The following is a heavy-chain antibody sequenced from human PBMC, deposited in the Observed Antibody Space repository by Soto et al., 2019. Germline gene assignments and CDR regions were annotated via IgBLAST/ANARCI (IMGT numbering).Heavy chain of an antibody. CDR3: AMETWWRRPT. D-gene: IGHD2-15*01. CDR2: INPDGGDK. Sequence: VESWGGLVQPGGSLRLSCGASGFAFTKEWMSWVRQAPGKGPEWVAKINPDGGDKTYVDSVRGRFTISRDNTKNLVYLQMNSLSDEDTSVYYCAMETWWRRPTWGQGTMVTVSS. CDR1: GFAFTKEW. V-gene: IGHV3-7*04. J-gene: IGHJ3*01.